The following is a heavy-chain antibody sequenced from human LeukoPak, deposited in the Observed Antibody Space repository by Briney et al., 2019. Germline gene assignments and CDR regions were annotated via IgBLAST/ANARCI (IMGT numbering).Heavy chain of an antibody. D-gene: IGHD3-10*01. Sequence: PSETLSLTCAVYGGSFSGYYWSWIRQPPGKGLGWIGEINHSGSTNYNPSLKSRVTISVDTSKNQFSLKLSSVTAADTAVYYCAVRTYYYGPWTVKKYYFDYWGQGTLVTVSS. V-gene: IGHV4-34*01. CDR3: AVRTYYYGPWTVKKYYFDY. CDR2: INHSGST. CDR1: GGSFSGYY. J-gene: IGHJ4*02.